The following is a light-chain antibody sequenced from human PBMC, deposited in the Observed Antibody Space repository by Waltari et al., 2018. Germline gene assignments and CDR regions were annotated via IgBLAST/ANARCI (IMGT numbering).Light chain of an antibody. CDR2: ANR. CDR3: QSYDSSLTGRPWV. J-gene: IGLJ3*02. Sequence: QSVLTQPPSVSGAPGQRVTISCTGSSSNLGAGYDVHWYQQLPGTAPKLLIYANRNRPSGVPDRFSGSKSGTSASLAITGLQPEDEADYYCQSYDSSLTGRPWVFGGGTKLTIL. V-gene: IGLV1-40*01. CDR1: SSNLGAGYD.